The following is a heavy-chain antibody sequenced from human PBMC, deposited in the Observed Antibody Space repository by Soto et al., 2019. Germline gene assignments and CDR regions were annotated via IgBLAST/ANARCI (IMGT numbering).Heavy chain of an antibody. CDR3: ARRYGYSFDY. J-gene: IGHJ4*02. CDR2: IYYSGST. D-gene: IGHD1-1*01. CDR1: GGSINSYY. V-gene: IGHV4-59*08. Sequence: ASETLSLTCTVSGGSINSYYWSWIRQPPGKGLERIGYIYYSGSTNYNPSLKSRVTKSVDTSKNQFSLKMSSVTAANTAVYYCARRYGYSFDYWGQGTLVTVS.